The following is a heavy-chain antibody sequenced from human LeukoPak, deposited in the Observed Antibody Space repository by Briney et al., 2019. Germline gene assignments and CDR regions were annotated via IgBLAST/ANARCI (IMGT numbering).Heavy chain of an antibody. V-gene: IGHV3-30*02. CDR2: IWYDGSNK. CDR3: AKDLGYYYDSSGYTPFDY. Sequence: GGSLRLSCAASGFTFSSYGMHWVRQAPGKGLEWVAVIWYDGSNKYYADSVKGRFTISRDNSKNTLYLQMNSLRAEDTAVYYCAKDLGYYYDSSGYTPFDYWGQGTLVTVSS. CDR1: GFTFSSYG. J-gene: IGHJ4*02. D-gene: IGHD3-22*01.